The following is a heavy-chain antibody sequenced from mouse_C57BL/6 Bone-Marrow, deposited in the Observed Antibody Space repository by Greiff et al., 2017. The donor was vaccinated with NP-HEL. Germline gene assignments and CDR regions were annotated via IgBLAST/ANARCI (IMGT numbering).Heavy chain of an antibody. J-gene: IGHJ4*01. D-gene: IGHD4-1*01. V-gene: IGHV5-16*01. Sequence: EVQRVESEGGLVQPGSSMKLSCTASGFTFSDYYMAWVRQVPEKGLEWVANINYDGSSTYYLDSLKSRFIISRDNAKNILYLQMSSLKSEDTATYYCARLTFYYAMDYWGQGTSVTVSS. CDR2: INYDGSST. CDR3: ARLTFYYAMDY. CDR1: GFTFSDYY.